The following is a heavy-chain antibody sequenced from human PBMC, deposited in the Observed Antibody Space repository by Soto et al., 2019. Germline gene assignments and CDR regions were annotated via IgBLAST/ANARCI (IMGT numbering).Heavy chain of an antibody. CDR2: ISYDGSNK. D-gene: IGHD2-15*01. CDR3: ARDWVGYCSGGSCFDTYFDY. V-gene: IGHV3-30-3*01. Sequence: QVQLVESGGGVVQPGRPLRLSCAASGFTFSSYAMHWVRQAPGKGLEWVAVISYDGSNKYYADSVKGRFTISRDNSKNTLYLQMNSLRAEDTAVYYCARDWVGYCSGGSCFDTYFDYWGQGTLVTVSS. J-gene: IGHJ4*02. CDR1: GFTFSSYA.